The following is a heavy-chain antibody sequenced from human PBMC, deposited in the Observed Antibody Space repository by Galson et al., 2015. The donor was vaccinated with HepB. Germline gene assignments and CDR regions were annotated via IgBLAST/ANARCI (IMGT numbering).Heavy chain of an antibody. V-gene: IGHV1-69*10. J-gene: IGHJ4*02. CDR1: GGTFSSYS. CDR3: ARDPPSGNSGYLGNDY. CDR2: IIPIIGIV. Sequence: SVKVSCKASGGTFSSYSTSWVRQAPGQGLEWMGGIIPIIGIVNYAQKFQGRVTLAADGSTSTAYMELSSLRSDDTAVYYCARDPPSGNSGYLGNDYWGQGTLVTVSS. D-gene: IGHD3-22*01.